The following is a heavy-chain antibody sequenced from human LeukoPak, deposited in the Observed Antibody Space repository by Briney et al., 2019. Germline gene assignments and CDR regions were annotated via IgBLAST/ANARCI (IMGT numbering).Heavy chain of an antibody. CDR3: ARTKGATPFDY. Sequence: SETLSLTCTVSGGSISSSSYYWGWIRQPPGKGLEWIGSIHYSGSTYYNPSLKSRVTTSVDTSKNQFSLKLSSVTAADTAVYYCARTKGATPFDYWGQGTLVTVSS. CDR1: GGSISSSSYY. V-gene: IGHV4-39*07. D-gene: IGHD1-26*01. CDR2: IHYSGST. J-gene: IGHJ4*02.